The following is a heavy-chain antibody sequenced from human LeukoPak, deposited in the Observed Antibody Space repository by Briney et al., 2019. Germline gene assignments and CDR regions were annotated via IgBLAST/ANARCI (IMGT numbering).Heavy chain of an antibody. CDR1: GFTFSSYS. CDR3: ARVVLGGWVHYGDPEY. V-gene: IGHV3-21*01. D-gene: IGHD4-17*01. J-gene: IGHJ4*02. Sequence: GGSLRLSCAASGFTFSSYSMNWVRQAPGKGLEWVSSISSSSSYIYYADSVKGRFTISRDNAKNSLYLQMNSLRAEDTAVYYCARVVLGGWVHYGDPEYWGQGTLVTVSS. CDR2: ISSSSSYI.